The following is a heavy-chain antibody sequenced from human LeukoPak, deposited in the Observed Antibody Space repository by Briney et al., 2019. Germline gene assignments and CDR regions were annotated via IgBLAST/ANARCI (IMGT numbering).Heavy chain of an antibody. J-gene: IGHJ4*02. V-gene: IGHV4-39*07. Sequence: PSETLSLTCTVSGGSISSSSYYWGWIRQPPGKGLEWIGSIYYSGSTYYNPSLKSRVTISVDTSKNQFSLKLSSVTAADTAVYYCARGPGGLYSSSGGFVWGQGTLVTVSS. CDR3: ARGPGGLYSSSGGFV. CDR2: IYYSGST. D-gene: IGHD6-19*01. CDR1: GGSISSSSYY.